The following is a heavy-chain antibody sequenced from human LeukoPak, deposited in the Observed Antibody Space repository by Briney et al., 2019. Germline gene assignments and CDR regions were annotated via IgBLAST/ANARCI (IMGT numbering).Heavy chain of an antibody. Sequence: TGGSLRLSCAASGFTFSSYDMHWVRQTTGKGLEWVSAIVPAGDTYYRGSVKGRFTISRDNAKNSLYLQINRLSAGDTAVYYCARAPRGATTWGAFDIWGQGTMVTVSS. V-gene: IGHV3-13*04. D-gene: IGHD1-26*01. J-gene: IGHJ3*02. CDR2: IVPAGDT. CDR3: ARAPRGATTWGAFDI. CDR1: GFTFSSYD.